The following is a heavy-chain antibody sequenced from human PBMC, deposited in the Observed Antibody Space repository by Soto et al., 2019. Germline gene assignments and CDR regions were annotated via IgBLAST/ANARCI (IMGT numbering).Heavy chain of an antibody. CDR3: AAANDDFWSGSPLYGMDV. J-gene: IGHJ6*02. V-gene: IGHV1-2*04. CDR2: INPNSGGT. D-gene: IGHD3-3*01. Sequence: WIRQSPSRGLEWMGWINPNSGGTNYAQKFQGWVTMTRDTSISTAYMELSRLRSDDTAVYYCAAANDDFWSGSPLYGMDVWGQGTTVTAS.